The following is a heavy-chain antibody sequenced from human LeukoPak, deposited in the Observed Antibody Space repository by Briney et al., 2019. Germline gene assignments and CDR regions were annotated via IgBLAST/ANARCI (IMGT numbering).Heavy chain of an antibody. Sequence: PSETLSLTCTVSGGSISSYYWSWIRQPPGKGLEWIGYIHYSGSANYNPSLKSRVTISVDTSKNQFSLKLSSVTAADTAVYYCARAGATTPFDYWGQGTLVTVSS. CDR1: GGSISSYY. D-gene: IGHD1-26*01. J-gene: IGHJ4*02. CDR3: ARAGATTPFDY. CDR2: IHYSGSA. V-gene: IGHV4-59*01.